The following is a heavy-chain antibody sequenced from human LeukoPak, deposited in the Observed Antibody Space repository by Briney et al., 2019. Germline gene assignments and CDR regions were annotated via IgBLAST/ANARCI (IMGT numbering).Heavy chain of an antibody. CDR3: ARALTTLTYEGY. J-gene: IGHJ4*02. V-gene: IGHV3-21*01. CDR2: ISGSNSYI. D-gene: IGHD1-1*01. Sequence: PGGSLRLSCAASGFTFSSYAMHWIRQAPGKGLEWVSSISGSNSYIFYADSVKGRFTVSRDNAKDSLYLQMNSLRAEDTAVYYCARALTTLTYEGYWGQGTLVTVSS. CDR1: GFTFSSYA.